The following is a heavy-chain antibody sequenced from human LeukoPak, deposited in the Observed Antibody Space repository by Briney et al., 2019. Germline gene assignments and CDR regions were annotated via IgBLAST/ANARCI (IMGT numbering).Heavy chain of an antibody. CDR2: ISYDGSNK. J-gene: IGHJ4*02. V-gene: IGHV3-30*04. CDR1: GFTFSSYV. CDR3: ARVRYFGFDY. Sequence: GGSLRLSCAASGFTFSSYVMNWVRQAPGKGLEWVAVISYDGSNKYYADSVKGRFTISRDNAKNSLYLQMNSLRAEDTAVYYCARVRYFGFDYWGQGTLVTVSS. D-gene: IGHD3-9*01.